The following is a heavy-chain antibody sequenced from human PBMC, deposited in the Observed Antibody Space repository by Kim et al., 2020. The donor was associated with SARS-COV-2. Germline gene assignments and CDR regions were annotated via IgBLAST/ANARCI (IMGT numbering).Heavy chain of an antibody. V-gene: IGHV3-21*01. CDR2: ISSSSSYI. CDR1: GFTFSSYS. CDR3: ARALGKMTTGRYYGMDV. Sequence: GGSLRLSCAASGFTFSSYSMNWVRQAPGKGLEWVSSISSSSSYIYYADSVKGRFTISRDNAKNSLYLQMNSLRAEDTAVYYCARALGKMTTGRYYGMDVWGQGTTVTVSS. D-gene: IGHD4-17*01. J-gene: IGHJ6*02.